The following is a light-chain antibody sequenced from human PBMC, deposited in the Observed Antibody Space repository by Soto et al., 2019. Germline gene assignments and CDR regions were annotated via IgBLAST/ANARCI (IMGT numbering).Light chain of an antibody. CDR2: DDN. V-gene: IGLV1-51*01. CDR3: GTWDFSLSGVV. CDR1: SSNIGNNY. Sequence: QSVLTQPPSVSAAPGQKVTISCSGSSSNIGNNYLSWYQQLPGTAPKLLIYDDNKRPSGIPDRFSGSKSGTSATLGITGLQTGDEADYYCGTWDFSLSGVVFGGGTKLTVL. J-gene: IGLJ3*02.